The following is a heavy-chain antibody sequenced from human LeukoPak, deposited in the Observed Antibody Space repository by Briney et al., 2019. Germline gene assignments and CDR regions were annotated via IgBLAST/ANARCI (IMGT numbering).Heavy chain of an antibody. CDR2: INQFGTEK. V-gene: IGHV3-7*01. CDR3: ARDASGRLEY. CDR1: GFTFSSYA. D-gene: IGHD1-26*01. Sequence: GGSLRLSCAASGFTFSSYAVSWVRQAPGKGPEWVANINQFGTEKYYVDSVKGRFTISRDNGKNSLYLQMNSLRAEDTALYYCARDASGRLEYWGQGTLVTVSS. J-gene: IGHJ4*02.